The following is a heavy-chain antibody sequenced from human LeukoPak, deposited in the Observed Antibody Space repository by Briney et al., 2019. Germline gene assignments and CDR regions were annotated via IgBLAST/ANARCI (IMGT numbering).Heavy chain of an antibody. D-gene: IGHD3-10*01. CDR1: GGSISSGGYH. V-gene: IGHV4-31*03. CDR3: AREGVMVRVFDY. J-gene: IGHJ4*02. Sequence: SETLSLTCTVSGGSISSGGYHWSWIRQHPGKGLEWIGYIYSTGSTYYNPSLKSRIIISVDTSKNQFPLKLSSVTAADTAVYYCAREGVMVRVFDYWGQGTLVTVSS. CDR2: IYSTGST.